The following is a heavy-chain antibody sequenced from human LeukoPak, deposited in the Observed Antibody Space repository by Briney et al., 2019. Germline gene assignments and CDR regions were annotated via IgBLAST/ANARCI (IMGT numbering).Heavy chain of an antibody. V-gene: IGHV3-33*01. J-gene: IGHJ4*02. CDR2: IWYDGSNK. Sequence: PGRSLRLSCAASGFTFSSYGMHWVRQAPGKGLEWVAVIWYDGSNKYYADSVKGRFTISRDNSKNTLYLQMNSLRAEDTAAYYCARGDGSRLDYWGQGTLVTVSS. D-gene: IGHD2-15*01. CDR1: GFTFSSYG. CDR3: ARGDGSRLDY.